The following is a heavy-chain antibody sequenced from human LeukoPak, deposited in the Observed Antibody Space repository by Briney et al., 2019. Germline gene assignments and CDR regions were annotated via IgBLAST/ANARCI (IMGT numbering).Heavy chain of an antibody. CDR1: GYTFTSYG. Sequence: ASVKVSCKASGYTFTSYGISWLRQAPGKGLEWMGWISAYNGNTNYAQKLQGRVTMTTDTSISTAYMDLSGLRSDDTAVYHCASGGARGTTLTYFDYWGQGTQVTVSS. CDR2: ISAYNGNT. D-gene: IGHD1-1*01. J-gene: IGHJ4*02. V-gene: IGHV1-18*01. CDR3: ASGGARGTTLTYFDY.